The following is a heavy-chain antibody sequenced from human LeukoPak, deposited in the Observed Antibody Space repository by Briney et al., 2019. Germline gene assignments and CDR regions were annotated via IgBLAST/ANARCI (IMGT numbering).Heavy chain of an antibody. J-gene: IGHJ4*02. CDR3: ARQHSGYYDY. CDR2: ISSNGGST. Sequence: GGSLRLSCAASGFTFSSYAMHWVRQASGKGLEYVSAISSNGGSTYYANSVKGRFTISRDNSTNTLYLQMGSLRAEDMAVYYCARQHSGYYDYWGQGTLVTVSS. CDR1: GFTFSSYA. V-gene: IGHV3-64*01. D-gene: IGHD3-22*01.